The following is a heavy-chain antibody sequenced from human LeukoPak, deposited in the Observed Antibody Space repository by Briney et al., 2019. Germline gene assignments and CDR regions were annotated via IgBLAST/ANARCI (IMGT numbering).Heavy chain of an antibody. CDR1: GYTFTSYD. CDR3: ARGPNCSGGSCYSGVYYYYYMDV. V-gene: IGHV1-8*03. CDR2: MNPNSGNT. D-gene: IGHD2-15*01. J-gene: IGHJ6*03. Sequence: ASVKVSCKASGYTFTSYDINWVRQATGQGLEWMGWMNPNSGNTGYAQKFQGRVTITRNTSISTAYMELSSLRSEDTAVYYCARGPNCSGGSCYSGVYYYYYMDVWGKGTTVTVSS.